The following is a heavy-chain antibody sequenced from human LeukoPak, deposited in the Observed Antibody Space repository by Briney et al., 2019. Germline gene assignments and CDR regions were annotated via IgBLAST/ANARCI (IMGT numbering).Heavy chain of an antibody. J-gene: IGHJ6*03. CDR1: GFTFSSYA. D-gene: IGHD1-7*01. Sequence: PGGSLRLSCAASGFTFSSYAMSWVRQAPGKGLEWVSAISGSGGNTYYADSVKGRFTISRDNSKNTLYLQMNSLRAEDTAVYYCAKQLRVYYYMDVWGKGTTVTVSS. CDR2: ISGSGGNT. CDR3: AKQLRVYYYMDV. V-gene: IGHV3-23*01.